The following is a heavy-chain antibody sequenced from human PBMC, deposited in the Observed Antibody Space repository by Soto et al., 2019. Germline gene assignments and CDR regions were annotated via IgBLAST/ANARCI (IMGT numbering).Heavy chain of an antibody. Sequence: QVHLVQSGAEVKKPGASVKVSCKGSGYAFTTYGITWVRQAPGQGLGWMGWISAHSGNTNYAQKAQGRVTVTRDASTSTAYMELRSLRSDDTAVYYCARGRYGDYWGQGALVTVSS. V-gene: IGHV1-18*01. J-gene: IGHJ4*02. CDR1: GYAFTTYG. D-gene: IGHD1-1*01. CDR2: ISAHSGNT. CDR3: ARGRYGDY.